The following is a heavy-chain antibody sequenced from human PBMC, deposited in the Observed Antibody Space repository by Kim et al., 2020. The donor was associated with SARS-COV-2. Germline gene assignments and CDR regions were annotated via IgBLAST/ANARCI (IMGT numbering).Heavy chain of an antibody. CDR1: GGSVSSGSYY. J-gene: IGHJ4*02. CDR3: ARETFDYNILTGYTGYDS. V-gene: IGHV4-61*01. D-gene: IGHD3-9*01. CDR2: IYSSGST. Sequence: SETLSLTCTVSGGSVSSGSYYWSWIRKPPGKGLEWIGYIYSSGSTNYNPSLKSRLTISIDTSKKQFSLNLSSVTAADTAVYYCARETFDYNILTGYTGYDSWGQGALVTVSS.